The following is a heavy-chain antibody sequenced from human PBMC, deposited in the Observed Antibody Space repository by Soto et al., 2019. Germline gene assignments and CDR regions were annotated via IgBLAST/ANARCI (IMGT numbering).Heavy chain of an antibody. V-gene: IGHV3-48*03. CDR1: GFTFSSYE. D-gene: IGHD3-9*01. CDR3: ARDSLTGYYYYGMDV. Sequence: GGSLRLSCAASGFTFSSYEMNWVRQAPGKGLEWVSYISSSGSTIYYADSVKGRFTISRDNAKNSLYLQMNSLRAEDTAVYYCARDSLTGYYYYGMDVWGQGTTVTVSS. CDR2: ISSSGSTI. J-gene: IGHJ6*02.